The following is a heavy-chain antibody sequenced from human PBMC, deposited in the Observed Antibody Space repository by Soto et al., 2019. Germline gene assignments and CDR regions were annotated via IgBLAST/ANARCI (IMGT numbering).Heavy chain of an antibody. J-gene: IGHJ5*02. V-gene: IGHV1-18*01. CDR3: ARDHYYGSGSYYHWFDP. CDR2: ISAYNGNT. CDR1: GYTFTSYG. D-gene: IGHD3-10*01. Sequence: QVQLVQSGAEVKKPGASVKVSCKASGYTFTSYGISWVRQAPGQGLEWMGWISAYNGNTNYAQKLQGRVTMTTDTSTSTAYMELRSLRSDDTAVYYYARDHYYGSGSYYHWFDPWGQGTLVTVSS.